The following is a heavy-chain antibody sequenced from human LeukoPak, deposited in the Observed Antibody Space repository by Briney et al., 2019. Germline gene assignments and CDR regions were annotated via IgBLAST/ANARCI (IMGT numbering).Heavy chain of an antibody. CDR1: GYTFTGYY. CDR2: INPNSGVT. J-gene: IGHJ3*02. D-gene: IGHD4-23*01. V-gene: IGHV1-2*06. CDR3: ARETTVVTPNHDAFDI. Sequence: ASVKVSCKASGYTFTGYYMHWVRQAPGQGLEWMGRINPNSGVTRYAQNLQGRVTMTRDTSITTAYMELNRLISDDTAVYYCARETTVVTPNHDAFDIWGQGTMVTVSS.